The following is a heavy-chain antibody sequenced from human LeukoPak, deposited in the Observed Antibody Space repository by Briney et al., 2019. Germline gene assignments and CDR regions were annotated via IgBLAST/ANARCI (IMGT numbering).Heavy chain of an antibody. J-gene: IGHJ4*02. V-gene: IGHV3-74*01. Sequence: GSLRLSCAASGFTFSSYWMHWVRQAPGKGLVWVSRINSDGSSTSYADSVKGRFTISRDNAKNTLYLQMNSLRAEDTAVYYCASTYDSSGYYLDYWGQGTLVTVSS. D-gene: IGHD3-22*01. CDR3: ASTYDSSGYYLDY. CDR2: INSDGSST. CDR1: GFTFSSYW.